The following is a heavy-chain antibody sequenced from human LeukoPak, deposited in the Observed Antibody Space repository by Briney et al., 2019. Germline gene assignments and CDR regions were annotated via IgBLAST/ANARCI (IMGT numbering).Heavy chain of an antibody. CDR1: GFTFHDYA. CDR3: TTVPGDLNDY. J-gene: IGHJ4*02. Sequence: GGSLRLSCEVSGFTFHDYAMSWVRQAPGKGLEWVGRIKSKTDGGTTDYAAPVKGRFTISRDDSKNTLYLQMNSLKTEDTAVYYCTTVPGDLNDYWGQGTLVTVSS. V-gene: IGHV3-15*01. CDR2: IKSKTDGGTT. D-gene: IGHD3-10*01.